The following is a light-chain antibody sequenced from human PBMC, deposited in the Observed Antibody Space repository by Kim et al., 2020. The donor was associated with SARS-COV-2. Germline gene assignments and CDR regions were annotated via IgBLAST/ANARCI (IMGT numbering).Light chain of an antibody. V-gene: IGKV1-5*03. CDR3: QQYYNAWT. J-gene: IGKJ1*01. CDR2: KAS. Sequence: ASGGYRVTITRRGSQTAYLCVAWYQQKPGKAPNLLIYKASTLESGVPSRFSGGGSETEFTLTITSRQTDDFATYFCQQYYNAWTFGQGTQVDIK. CDR1: QTAYLC.